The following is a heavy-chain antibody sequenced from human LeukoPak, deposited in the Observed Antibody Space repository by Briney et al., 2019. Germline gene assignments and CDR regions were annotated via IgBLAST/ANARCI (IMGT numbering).Heavy chain of an antibody. Sequence: SETLSLTCAVYGGSFSGYYWSWIRQPPGKGLEWIGEINHSGSTNYNPSLKSRVTISVDTSKNQFSLKLSSVTAADAAVYYCARHLAVVISGGYYDYYYMDVWGKGTTVTVSS. D-gene: IGHD3-22*01. CDR1: GGSFSGYY. V-gene: IGHV4-34*01. J-gene: IGHJ6*03. CDR2: INHSGST. CDR3: ARHLAVVISGGYYDYYYMDV.